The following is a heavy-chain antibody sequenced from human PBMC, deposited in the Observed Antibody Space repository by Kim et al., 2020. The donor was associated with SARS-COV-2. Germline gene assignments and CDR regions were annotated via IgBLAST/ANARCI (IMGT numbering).Heavy chain of an antibody. Sequence: VDAVKGRFTFSRDSAKNTQYLEMNILRAEDEAVYYCAQASPDYYYYGMDVWGQGTTVTVSS. V-gene: IGHV3-7*01. CDR3: AQASPDYYYYGMDV. J-gene: IGHJ6*02. D-gene: IGHD6-6*01.